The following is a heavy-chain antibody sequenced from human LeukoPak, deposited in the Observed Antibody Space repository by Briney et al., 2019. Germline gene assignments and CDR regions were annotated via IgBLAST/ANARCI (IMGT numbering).Heavy chain of an antibody. V-gene: IGHV3-30*04. CDR3: ARGDNYVWGNLYGMDV. D-gene: IGHD3-16*01. CDR2: ISYDGSNK. CDR1: GFTFSTYT. J-gene: IGHJ6*02. Sequence: PGGSLRLSCAASGFTFSTYTIHWVRQAPGKGLEWVAVISYDGSNKYYADSVKGRFTLSRDNSKDTLYLQMNSLRAEDTAVYYCARGDNYVWGNLYGMDVWGQGTTVTVSS.